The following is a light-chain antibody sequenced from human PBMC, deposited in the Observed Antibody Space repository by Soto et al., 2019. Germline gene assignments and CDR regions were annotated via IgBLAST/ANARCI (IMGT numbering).Light chain of an antibody. V-gene: IGLV2-23*02. J-gene: IGLJ1*01. CDR2: EVT. CDR1: NSDVGSYNL. Sequence: QSVLTQPASVSGSPRQSTTISCTGTNSDVGSYNLVSWFQQHPGKAPKLVIYEVTKRPSGVSDRFSGSKSGNTASLTISGLQAEDEADYYCFSYAGDSVYVFGTGTKLTVL. CDR3: FSYAGDSVYV.